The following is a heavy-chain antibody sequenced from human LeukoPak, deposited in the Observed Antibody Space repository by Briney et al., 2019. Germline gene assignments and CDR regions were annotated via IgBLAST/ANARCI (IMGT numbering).Heavy chain of an antibody. V-gene: IGHV1-24*01. CDR1: GYTLTELS. D-gene: IGHD1-26*01. J-gene: IGHJ3*02. CDR2: FDPEDGET. Sequence: ASVKVSCKVSGYTLTELSMHWVRQAPGKGLEWMGGFDPEDGETIYAQKFQGRVTMTEDTSTDTACMELSSLRSEDTAVYYCATGPQVGARGDAFDIWGQGTMVTVSS. CDR3: ATGPQVGARGDAFDI.